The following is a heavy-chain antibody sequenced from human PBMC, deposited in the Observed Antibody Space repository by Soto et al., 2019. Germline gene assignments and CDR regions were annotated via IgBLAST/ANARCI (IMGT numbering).Heavy chain of an antibody. J-gene: IGHJ4*02. D-gene: IGHD2-2*01. CDR3: AKGDTTSCFARFDF. Sequence: EVQLVESGGGLVQPGRSLRLSCAASAFTFGDYAMHWVRQAPEKGLEWVSCISWNSGNIVYVDSVEGRFTISRDNAKNSLYLQMNSLRPEDTAFYYWAKGDTTSCFARFDFWGQGALVTVSS. V-gene: IGHV3-9*01. CDR2: ISWNSGNI. CDR1: AFTFGDYA.